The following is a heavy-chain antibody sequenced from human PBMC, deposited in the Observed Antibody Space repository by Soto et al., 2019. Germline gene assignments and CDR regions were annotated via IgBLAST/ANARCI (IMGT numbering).Heavy chain of an antibody. CDR3: ASGFSPPGSYYGYYFDY. D-gene: IGHD1-26*01. CDR2: IYYSGST. J-gene: IGHJ4*02. Sequence: QLQLQESGPGLVKPSETLSRTCTVSGGSIISSSYYWGWIRQPPGKGLEWIGSIYYSGSTYYNPSLKSRVTISVDTSKNQFSLKLSSVTAADTAVYYCASGFSPPGSYYGYYFDYWGQGTLVTVSS. V-gene: IGHV4-39*01. CDR1: GGSIISSSYY.